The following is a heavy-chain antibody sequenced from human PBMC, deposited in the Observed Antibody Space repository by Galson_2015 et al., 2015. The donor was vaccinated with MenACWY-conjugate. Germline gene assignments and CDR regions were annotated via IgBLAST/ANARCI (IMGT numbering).Heavy chain of an antibody. CDR2: INSDGSST. Sequence: SLRLSCAASGFTFSSYWMHWVRQAPGKGLVWVSRINSDGSSTSYADSVKGRFTISRDNAKNTLYLQMNSLRAEDTAVYFCARHVKVWVVVVSPPDSWGQGTLVTVSS. CDR3: ARHVKVWVVVVSPPDS. D-gene: IGHD2-2*01. J-gene: IGHJ4*02. V-gene: IGHV3-74*01. CDR1: GFTFSSYW.